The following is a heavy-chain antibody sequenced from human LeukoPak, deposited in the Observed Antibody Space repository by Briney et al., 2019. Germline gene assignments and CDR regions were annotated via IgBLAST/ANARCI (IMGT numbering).Heavy chain of an antibody. Sequence: GASVTVSCKASGYTFTSYYMYWVRQAPGQGLEWMGIINPNRGSTSYAQKFQGRVTMTRDMSTSTVYMELSRLRSDDTAVYYCARDLTGWLVDYWGQGTLVTVSS. J-gene: IGHJ4*02. CDR1: GYTFTSYY. D-gene: IGHD6-19*01. CDR2: INPNRGST. CDR3: ARDLTGWLVDY. V-gene: IGHV1-46*01.